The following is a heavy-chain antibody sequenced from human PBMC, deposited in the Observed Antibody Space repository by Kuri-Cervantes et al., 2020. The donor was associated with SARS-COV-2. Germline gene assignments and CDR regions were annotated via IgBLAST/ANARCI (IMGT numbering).Heavy chain of an antibody. V-gene: IGHV1-69*04. CDR1: GGTFSSYA. CDR2: IIPIFGIA. CDR3: ARQLETTMLYYFDY. J-gene: IGHJ4*02. D-gene: IGHD3-10*02. Sequence: SVKVSCKASGGTFSSYAISWVRQAPGQGLEWMGRIIPIFGIANYAQKFQGRVTITADKSTSTAYMELSSLRSEDTAVYYCARQLETTMLYYFDYWGQGTLVNVSS.